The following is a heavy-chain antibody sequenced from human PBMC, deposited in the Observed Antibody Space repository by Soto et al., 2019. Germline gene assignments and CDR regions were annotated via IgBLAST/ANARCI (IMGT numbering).Heavy chain of an antibody. V-gene: IGHV3-23*01. CDR1: GFTFSTYW. Sequence: GGSLRLSCAASGFTFSTYWMNWVRQAPGKGLEWVATIKENSGSTNYADSVKGRFTISRDNSKNTLYLQMNSLRAEDTAVYYCAKAGSESGSRLNYWGQGTLVTVS. J-gene: IGHJ4*02. CDR2: IKENSGST. D-gene: IGHD3-10*01. CDR3: AKAGSESGSRLNY.